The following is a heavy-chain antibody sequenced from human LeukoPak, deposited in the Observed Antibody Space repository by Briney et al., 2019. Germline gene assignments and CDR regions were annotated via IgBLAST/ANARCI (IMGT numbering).Heavy chain of an antibody. CDR2: ISTSISYI. CDR3: ARAIFSSGWHLVDY. Sequence: GGSLRLSCAASGFAFNSYSMNWVRQAPGKGLEWVSSISTSISYIYYADSVKGRFTISRDNAKNSLYLQMNSLRAEDTAVYYCARAIFSSGWHLVDYWGQGTLVTVSS. V-gene: IGHV3-21*01. J-gene: IGHJ4*02. CDR1: GFAFNSYS. D-gene: IGHD6-19*01.